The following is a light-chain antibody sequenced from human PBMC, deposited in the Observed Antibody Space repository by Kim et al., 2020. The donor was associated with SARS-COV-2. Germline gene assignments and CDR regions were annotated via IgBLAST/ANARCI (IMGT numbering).Light chain of an antibody. CDR2: GRN. V-gene: IGLV3-19*01. CDR3: HCRDNNGDHP. Sequence: VALGQTVRITVQGDNLRKYHASWYQQKPGQAPVLVLYGRNNRPSGISDRFSGSSSGNTASLTITATQAEDEADYYCHCRDNNGDHPFGGGTKVTVL. CDR1: NLRKYH. J-gene: IGLJ2*01.